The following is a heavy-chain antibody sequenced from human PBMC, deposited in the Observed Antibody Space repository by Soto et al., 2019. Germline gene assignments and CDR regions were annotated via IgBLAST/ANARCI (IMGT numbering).Heavy chain of an antibody. CDR3: ARSMLPYYYDSGGEPADY. D-gene: IGHD3-22*01. Sequence: PGGPLRLSCAASGFTFSDYAIHWVRQAPGKGLEWVAVISYVGSNTYYADSVKGRFTISRDNSKNTLYLQMNSLRAEDTAVYYCARSMLPYYYDSGGEPADYWGQGTLVT. CDR1: GFTFSDYA. J-gene: IGHJ4*02. V-gene: IGHV3-30-3*01. CDR2: ISYVGSNT.